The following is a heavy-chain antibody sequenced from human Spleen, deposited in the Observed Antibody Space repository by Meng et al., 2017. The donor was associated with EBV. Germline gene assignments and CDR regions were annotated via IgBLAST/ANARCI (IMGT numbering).Heavy chain of an antibody. CDR1: GFTFSGFG. D-gene: IGHD2/OR15-2a*01. Sequence: VQLGEAGGGVVQPGRSLRLSCAASGFTFSGFGMHWVRQAPGKGPVWVSRINEHGSITTYADSVNGRFTISRDNAKDTLYLQMNSLRDEDTAIYYCARDLVGEYDFWGQGTLVTVSS. CDR3: ARDLVGEYDF. V-gene: IGHV3-74*03. J-gene: IGHJ4*02. CDR2: INEHGSIT.